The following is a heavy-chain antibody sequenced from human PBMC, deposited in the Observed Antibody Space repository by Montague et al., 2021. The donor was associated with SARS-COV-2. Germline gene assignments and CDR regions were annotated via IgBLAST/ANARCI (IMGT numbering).Heavy chain of an antibody. CDR2: IYYSGST. CDR1: GGSISSYY. J-gene: IGHJ4*02. V-gene: IGHV4-59*01. CDR3: ARVFPRWLQFDPYFDY. Sequence: SETLSLTCTVSGGSISSYYWSWIRRPPGKGLEWIGYIYYSGSTNYNPSLKSRVTISVDTSKNQFSLKLSSVTAADTAVYYCARVFPRWLQFDPYFDYWGQGTLV. D-gene: IGHD5-24*01.